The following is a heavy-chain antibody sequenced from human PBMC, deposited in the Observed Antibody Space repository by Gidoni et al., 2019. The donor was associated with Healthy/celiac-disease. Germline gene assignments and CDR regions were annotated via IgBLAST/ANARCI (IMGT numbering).Heavy chain of an antibody. V-gene: IGHV4-31*02. CDR3: ARGMGILDY. CDR2: GST. Sequence: GSTYYNPSLKSRVTISVDTSKNQFSLKLSSVTAADTAVYYCARGMGILDYWGQGTLVTVSS. J-gene: IGHJ4*02. D-gene: IGHD7-27*01.